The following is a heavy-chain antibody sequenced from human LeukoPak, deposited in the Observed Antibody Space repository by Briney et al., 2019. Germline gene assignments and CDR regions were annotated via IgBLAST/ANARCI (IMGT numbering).Heavy chain of an antibody. J-gene: IGHJ2*01. CDR3: ATGTTVTTKNL. V-gene: IGHV1-69-2*01. Sequence: GATVKISCKASGYTFTDYYMHWVQQAPGKGLEWMGRVDPEDGETIYAEKFQGRVTITADTSTDTAYMELSSLRSEDTAVYYCATGTTVTTKNLWGRGTLVTVSS. D-gene: IGHD4-17*01. CDR2: VDPEDGET. CDR1: GYTFTDYY.